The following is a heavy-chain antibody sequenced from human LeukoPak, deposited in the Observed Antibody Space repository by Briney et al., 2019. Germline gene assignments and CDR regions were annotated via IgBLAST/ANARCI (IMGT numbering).Heavy chain of an antibody. Sequence: ASVTVSCKASGYTFPSYYLHWLRQAPGQGLTWLGLIYPSARSTTYAPKFQARVTMTRDMSTSTVYMELSSLTSEDTAVYYCARGGYCSSTSLQYCHNWLARFDPWGQGTLVTVSS. CDR3: ARGGYCSSTSLQYCHNWLARFDP. J-gene: IGHJ5*02. CDR1: GYTFPSYY. D-gene: IGHD2-2*03. V-gene: IGHV1-46*01. CDR2: IYPSARST.